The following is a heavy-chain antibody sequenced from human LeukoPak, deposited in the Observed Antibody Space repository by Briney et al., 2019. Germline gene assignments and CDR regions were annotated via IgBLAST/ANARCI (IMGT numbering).Heavy chain of an antibody. CDR1: GFTFSSYS. V-gene: IGHV3-48*02. Sequence: PGGSLRLSCAASGFTFSSYSMNWVRQAPGKGLEWVSYISSSSSTIYYADSVKGRFTISRDNAKNSLYLQMNSLRDEDTAVYYCAREPYHYYYYGMDVWGQGTTVTVSS. CDR3: AREPYHYYYYGMDV. CDR2: ISSSSSTI. D-gene: IGHD3-16*01. J-gene: IGHJ6*02.